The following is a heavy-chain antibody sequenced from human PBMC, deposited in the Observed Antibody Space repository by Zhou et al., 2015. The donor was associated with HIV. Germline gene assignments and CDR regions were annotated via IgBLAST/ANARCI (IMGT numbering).Heavy chain of an antibody. V-gene: IGHV1-69*08. J-gene: IGHJ3*02. CDR3: ARDLGVERNGDGYNTEWDAFDI. D-gene: IGHD5-24*01. CDR1: GGTFSSYT. Sequence: QVQLVQSGAEVKKPGSSVKVSCKASGGTFSSYTISWVRQAPGQGLEWMGRIIPILGIANYAQKFQGRVTITADKSTSTAYMELSSLRSEDTAVYYCARDLGVERNGDGYNTEWDAFDIWGQGTMVTVSS. CDR2: IIPILGIA.